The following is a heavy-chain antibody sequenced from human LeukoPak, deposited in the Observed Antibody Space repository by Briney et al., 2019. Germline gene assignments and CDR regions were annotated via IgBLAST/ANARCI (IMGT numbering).Heavy chain of an antibody. CDR3: AASLPNIVVVPATKGPFGY. CDR1: GFTFSSYT. V-gene: IGHV3-23*01. J-gene: IGHJ4*02. D-gene: IGHD2-2*01. CDR2: VSGSGGST. Sequence: GGSLRLSCAASGFTFSSYTMSWVRQAPGKGLEWVSGVSGSGGSTHYADSVKGRFTISRDNSKNTLYLQMNSLRAEDTAVYYCAASLPNIVVVPATKGPFGYWGQGTLVAVSS.